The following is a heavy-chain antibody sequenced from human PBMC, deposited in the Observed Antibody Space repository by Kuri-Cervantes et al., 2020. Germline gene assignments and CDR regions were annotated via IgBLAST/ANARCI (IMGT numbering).Heavy chain of an antibody. CDR3: ARGEYYFDY. CDR2: INPNSGGT. Sequence: ASVKVSCKASGYTFTGYYMHWVRQAPGQGLEWMGWINPNSGGTNYAQKFQGRVTITADESTSTAYMELSSLRSEDTAVYYCARGEYYFDYWGQGTLVTVSS. V-gene: IGHV1-2*02. CDR1: GYTFTGYY. J-gene: IGHJ4*02.